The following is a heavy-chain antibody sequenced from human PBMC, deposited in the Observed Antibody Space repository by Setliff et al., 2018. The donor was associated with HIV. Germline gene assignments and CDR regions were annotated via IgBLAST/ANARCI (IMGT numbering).Heavy chain of an antibody. D-gene: IGHD1-1*01. Sequence: ASVKVSCKASGYTFTNYDINWVRQATGQGLEWMGRMNPNSGNTEYAQQFKGRVTMTRNTSISTAYMELRSLKSEDTAIYYCARGHSGNDYWGQGTLVTVSS. CDR1: GYTFTNYD. J-gene: IGHJ4*02. CDR3: ARGHSGNDY. V-gene: IGHV1-8*02. CDR2: MNPNSGNT.